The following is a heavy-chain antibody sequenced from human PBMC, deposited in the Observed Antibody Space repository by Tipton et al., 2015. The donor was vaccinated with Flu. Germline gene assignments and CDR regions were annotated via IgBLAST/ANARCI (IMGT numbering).Heavy chain of an antibody. J-gene: IGHJ4*02. D-gene: IGHD5/OR15-5a*01. CDR2: ISGGAGGT. Sequence: SLRLSCAASGFTFSIYAMSWVRQAPGKRLEWISAISGGAGGTYYADSVKGRFSISRDNSKNMLYLRMDSLSAEDTAIYYCAKVIPEKVSGLDYWGQGTLVTVSS. V-gene: IGHV3-23*01. CDR3: AKVIPEKVSGLDY. CDR1: GFTFSIYA.